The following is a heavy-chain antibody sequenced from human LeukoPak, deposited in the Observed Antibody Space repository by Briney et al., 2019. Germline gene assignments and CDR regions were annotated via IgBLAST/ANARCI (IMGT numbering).Heavy chain of an antibody. D-gene: IGHD1-26*01. CDR2: ISYDGSNK. V-gene: IGHV3-30*04. J-gene: IGHJ4*02. CDR1: GFTFSSYA. Sequence: GRSLRLSCAASGFTFSSYAMHWVRQAPGKGLEWVAVISYDGSNKYYADSVKGRFTISRDNSKNTLYLQMNSLRAEDTAVYYCAKAKVYWAIYYFDYWGQGTLVTVSS. CDR3: AKAKVYWAIYYFDY.